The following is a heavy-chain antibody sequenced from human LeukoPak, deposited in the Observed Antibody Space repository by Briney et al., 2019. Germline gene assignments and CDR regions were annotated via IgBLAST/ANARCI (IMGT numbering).Heavy chain of an antibody. D-gene: IGHD7-27*01. CDR2: INPSSGGS. J-gene: IGHJ3*02. CDR3: ARELGRNAFDI. Sequence: ASVKVSGKASSGYTITGYYIHWVRQAPGQGLEWMGWINPSSGGSTYAQKFQGRITMTRDTSISTAYMELSRLTSDDTAIYFCARELGRNAFDIWGQGTMVTVSP. CDR1: GYTITGYY. V-gene: IGHV1-2*02.